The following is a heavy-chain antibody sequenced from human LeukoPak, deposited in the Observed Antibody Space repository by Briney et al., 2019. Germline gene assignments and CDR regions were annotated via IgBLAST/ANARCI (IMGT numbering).Heavy chain of an antibody. J-gene: IGHJ4*02. D-gene: IGHD1-7*01. CDR1: GYTFTSYP. CDR2: ITTYNGNT. CDR3: ARRGLGTTQRYFEY. Sequence: GASVKVSCKASGYTFTSYPISWVRQAPGQGLEWMGWITTYNGNTNYAQKLRGRVTMTTDTSTSTAYMDLRGLRSDDTAVYYCARRGLGTTQRYFEYWGQGTLVIVSS. V-gene: IGHV1-18*01.